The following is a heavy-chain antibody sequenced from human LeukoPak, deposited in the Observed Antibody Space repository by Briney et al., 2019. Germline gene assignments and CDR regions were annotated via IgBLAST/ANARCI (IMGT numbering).Heavy chain of an antibody. CDR2: ISYDGSNK. J-gene: IGHJ4*02. Sequence: PGRSLRLSCAASGFAFSSYGMHWVRQAPGKGLEWVAVISYDGSNKYYADSVKGRFTISRDSSKNTLHLQMNSLRAEDTAVYYCAKEPVGSGSYYGYFDYWGQGTLVTVSS. D-gene: IGHD3-10*01. V-gene: IGHV3-30*18. CDR3: AKEPVGSGSYYGYFDY. CDR1: GFAFSSYG.